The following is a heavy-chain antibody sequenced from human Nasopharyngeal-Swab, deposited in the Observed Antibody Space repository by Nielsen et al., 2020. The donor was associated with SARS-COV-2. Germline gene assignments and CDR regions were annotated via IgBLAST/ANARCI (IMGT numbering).Heavy chain of an antibody. CDR2: IIPIFGTA. V-gene: IGHV1-69*06. Sequence: SVKVSCKASGGTFSSYAISWVRQAPGQVLEWMGGIIPIFGTANYAQKFQGRVTITADKSTSTAYMELSSLRSEDTAVYYCARDRIEITIFGVVYYGMDVWGQGTTVTVSS. D-gene: IGHD3-3*01. CDR1: GGTFSSYA. CDR3: ARDRIEITIFGVVYYGMDV. J-gene: IGHJ6*02.